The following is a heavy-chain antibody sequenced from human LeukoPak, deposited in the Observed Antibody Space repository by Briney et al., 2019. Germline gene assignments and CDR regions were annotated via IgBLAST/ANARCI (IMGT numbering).Heavy chain of an antibody. V-gene: IGHV3-30*02. CDR2: IRYDGSNK. D-gene: IGHD3-10*02. J-gene: IGHJ4*02. Sequence: PGGSLRLSCVASGFTFSSYGMHWARQAPGKGLEWVTFIRYDGSNKYYTDSVKGRFTISRDNSKNTLYLQMNSLRAEDTAVYYCAKDRYTALGSGSYFFPPLNYWGQGTLVTVSS. CDR1: GFTFSSYG. CDR3: AKDRYTALGSGSYFFPPLNY.